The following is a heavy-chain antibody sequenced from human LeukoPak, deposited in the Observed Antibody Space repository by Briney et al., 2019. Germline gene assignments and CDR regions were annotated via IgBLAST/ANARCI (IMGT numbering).Heavy chain of an antibody. D-gene: IGHD2-2*01. CDR3: ARDHSLVPPH. CDR2: IKQDGSEK. J-gene: IGHJ4*02. V-gene: IGHV3-7*01. Sequence: GGSLRLSCAASGFTFSGYWMSWVRQAPGKGLEWVAHIKQDGSEKYYVDSVEGRFTISRDNAKNSLYLQMNSLRAEDTAVYYCARDHSLVPPHWGQGTLVTVSS. CDR1: GFTFSGYW.